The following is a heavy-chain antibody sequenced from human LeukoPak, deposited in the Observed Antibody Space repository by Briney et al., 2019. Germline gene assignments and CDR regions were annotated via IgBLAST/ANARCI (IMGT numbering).Heavy chain of an antibody. CDR1: GGSLSGYY. CDR2: INHSGST. Sequence: SETLSLTCTVSGGSLSGYYWSWIRQPPGKGLEWIGEINHSGSTNYNPSLKSRVTISVDTSKNQFPLKLSSVTAADTAVYYCARGLSVISSSWAYYYYYYMDVWGKGTTVTVSS. D-gene: IGHD6-13*01. CDR3: ARGLSVISSSWAYYYYYYMDV. V-gene: IGHV4-34*01. J-gene: IGHJ6*03.